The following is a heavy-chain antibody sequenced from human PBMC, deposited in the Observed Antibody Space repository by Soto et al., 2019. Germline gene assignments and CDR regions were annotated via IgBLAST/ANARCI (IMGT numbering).Heavy chain of an antibody. Sequence: ASVKVSCKASGYTFTSYDINWVRQATGQGLEWMGWMNPNSGNTGYAQKFQGRVTMTRNTSISTADMELSSLRSEDTAVYYCARGNYDYIWGSPWGGSTDYMDVWGKGTTVTVSS. J-gene: IGHJ6*03. V-gene: IGHV1-8*01. CDR3: ARGNYDYIWGSPWGGSTDYMDV. CDR2: MNPNSGNT. D-gene: IGHD3-16*01. CDR1: GYTFTSYD.